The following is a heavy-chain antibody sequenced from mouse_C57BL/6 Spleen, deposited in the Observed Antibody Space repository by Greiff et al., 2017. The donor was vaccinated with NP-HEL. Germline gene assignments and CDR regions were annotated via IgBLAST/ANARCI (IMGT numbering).Heavy chain of an antibody. D-gene: IGHD1-1*01. CDR3: ARRVVAKGYFDV. Sequence: QVQLKESGPGLVQPSPSLSITCTVSGFSLTSYGVHWVRQSPGKGLEWLGVIWSGGSTDYNAAFISRLSISKDNSKSQVFFKMNSLQADDTATYYCARRVVAKGYFDVWGTGTTVTVSS. V-gene: IGHV2-2*01. CDR2: IWSGGST. CDR1: GFSLTSYG. J-gene: IGHJ1*03.